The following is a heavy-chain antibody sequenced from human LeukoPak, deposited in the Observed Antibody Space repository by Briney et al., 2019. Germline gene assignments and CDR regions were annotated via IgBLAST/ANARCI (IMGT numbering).Heavy chain of an antibody. D-gene: IGHD5-18*01. CDR1: GGTFSSYA. V-gene: IGHV1-69*04. Sequence: SVKVSCKASGGTFSSYAISWVRQAPGQGLEWMGRIIPIFGIANYAQKFQGRVTITADKSTSTAYMELSSLRSEDTAVYYCARERGEQLWNSFDPWGQGTLVTGSS. J-gene: IGHJ5*02. CDR3: ARERGEQLWNSFDP. CDR2: IIPIFGIA.